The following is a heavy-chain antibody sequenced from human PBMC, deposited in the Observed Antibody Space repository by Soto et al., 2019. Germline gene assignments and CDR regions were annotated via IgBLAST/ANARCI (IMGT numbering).Heavy chain of an antibody. CDR3: ARYFFDSTGYFDY. CDR1: GYTFTSYG. CDR2: ISGYNGNT. D-gene: IGHD2-8*02. V-gene: IGHV1-18*01. J-gene: IGHJ4*02. Sequence: ASVKVSCKASGYTFTSYGITWVRQAPGQGLEWMGWISGYNGNTDYERKFQGRVTITRDTVANTVYLELSSLTSEDTAVYYCARYFFDSTGYFDYWGQGTPVTVSS.